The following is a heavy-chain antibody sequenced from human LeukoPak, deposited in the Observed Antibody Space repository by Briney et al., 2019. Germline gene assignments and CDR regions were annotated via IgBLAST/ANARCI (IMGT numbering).Heavy chain of an antibody. CDR1: GYSISSGYY. Sequence: SETLSLTCTVSGYSISSGYYWGWIRQPPGKGLEWIGSIYHSGSTYYNPSLKSRVTISVDTSKNQFSLKLSSVTAADTAVYYCARDVQIGSMVRGVINWFDPWGQGTLVTVSS. CDR3: ARDVQIGSMVRGVINWFDP. V-gene: IGHV4-38-2*02. J-gene: IGHJ5*02. CDR2: IYHSGST. D-gene: IGHD3-10*01.